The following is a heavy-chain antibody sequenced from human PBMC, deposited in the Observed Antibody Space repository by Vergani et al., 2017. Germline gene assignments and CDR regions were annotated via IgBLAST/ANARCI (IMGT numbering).Heavy chain of an antibody. CDR2: ISSSSSTI. Sequence: EGQLVESGGGLAKPGGSLRLSCAASGFTFSSYSMNWVRQAPGKGLEWVSYISSSSSTIYYADSVKGRFTISRDNAKNSLYLQMNSLRAEDTAVYYCARDTYDFWSGPSGPNWFDPWGQGTLVTVSS. J-gene: IGHJ5*02. V-gene: IGHV3-48*01. CDR3: ARDTYDFWSGPSGPNWFDP. CDR1: GFTFSSYS. D-gene: IGHD3-3*01.